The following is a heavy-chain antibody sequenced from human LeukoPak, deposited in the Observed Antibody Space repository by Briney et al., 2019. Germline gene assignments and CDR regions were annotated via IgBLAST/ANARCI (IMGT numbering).Heavy chain of an antibody. CDR1: GFTFRGYS. J-gene: IGHJ4*02. D-gene: IGHD3-3*01. CDR2: FSSSSSII. CDR3: ARVGIRFLEQYYHDY. Sequence: GGSLRLSCAAPGFTFRGYSMNWVPQAPGKGVGWGSYFSSSSSIIYYADSGKVPFTLSRDNAKNSLYLQMNSLRAEDTAVYYCARVGIRFLEQYYHDYWGKGTLVTVS. V-gene: IGHV3-48*01.